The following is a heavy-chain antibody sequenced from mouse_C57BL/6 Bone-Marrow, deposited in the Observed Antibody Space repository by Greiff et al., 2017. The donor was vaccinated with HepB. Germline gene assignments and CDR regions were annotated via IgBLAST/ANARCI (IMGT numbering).Heavy chain of an antibody. D-gene: IGHD2-3*01. CDR1: GYTFTDYY. CDR3: ARSYDGFYVGAMDY. CDR2: INPYNGGT. Sequence: EVQLQQSGPVLVKPGASVKMSCKASGYTFTDYYMNWVKQSHGKSLEWIGVINPYNGGTSYNQKFKGKATLTVDKSSSTAYMELNSLTSEDSAVYYCARSYDGFYVGAMDYWGQGTSVTVSS. J-gene: IGHJ4*01. V-gene: IGHV1-19*01.